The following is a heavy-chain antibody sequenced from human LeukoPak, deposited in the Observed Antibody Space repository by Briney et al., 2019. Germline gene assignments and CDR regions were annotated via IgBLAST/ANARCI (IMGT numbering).Heavy chain of an antibody. V-gene: IGHV4-39*07. CDR1: GGSISSSSYY. D-gene: IGHD5-12*01. CDR2: INHSGST. CDR3: AGAGIPPGEMATIWSSSAERTGFDP. Sequence: RTSETLSLTCTVSGGSISSSSYYWSWIRQPPGKGLEWIGEINHSGSTNYNPSLKSRVTISVDTSKNQFSLKLSSVTAADTAVYYCAGAGIPPGEMATIWSSSAERTGFDPWGQGTLVTVSS. J-gene: IGHJ5*02.